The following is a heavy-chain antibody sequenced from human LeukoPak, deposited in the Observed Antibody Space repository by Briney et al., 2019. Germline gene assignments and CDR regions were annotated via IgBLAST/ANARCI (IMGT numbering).Heavy chain of an antibody. CDR3: ARDRRIQLWPHNWFDP. Sequence: PGGSLRLSCAASGFTFSSYEMNWVRQAPGKGLEWVSYISSSGSTIYYADSVKGRFTISRDNAKNSLYLQMNSLRAEDTAVYYCARDRRIQLWPHNWFDPWGQGTLVTVSS. V-gene: IGHV3-48*03. CDR2: ISSSGSTI. D-gene: IGHD5-18*01. J-gene: IGHJ5*02. CDR1: GFTFSSYE.